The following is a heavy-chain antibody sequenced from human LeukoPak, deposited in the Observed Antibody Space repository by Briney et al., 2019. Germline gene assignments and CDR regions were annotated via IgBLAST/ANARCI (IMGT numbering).Heavy chain of an antibody. V-gene: IGHV3-15*07. CDR2: IKSKADGGTT. J-gene: IGHJ5*02. CDR1: GFTFSNYW. CDR3: VTSYGTS. Sequence: GGSLRLSCAASGFTFSNYWMHWVRQAPGKGLEWVGRIKSKADGGTTDYTAPVKGRFTISRDDLENTLSLQMNSLETEDTAVYYCVTSYGTSWGQGTLVTVSS. D-gene: IGHD4-17*01.